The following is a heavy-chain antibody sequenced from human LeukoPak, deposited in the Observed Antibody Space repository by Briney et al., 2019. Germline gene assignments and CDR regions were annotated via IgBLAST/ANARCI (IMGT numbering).Heavy chain of an antibody. D-gene: IGHD6-19*01. CDR2: IYYTGST. J-gene: IGHJ4*02. Sequence: SETLSLTCGVSGGAITNYYWNWIRQAPGKGLEWLGYIYYTGSTTYNPSVKSRITISLDTSKKQISLKLRSVTAADTAVYYCASAGSSSGWYAYWGQGTLVTVSS. V-gene: IGHV4-59*01. CDR1: GGAITNYY. CDR3: ASAGSSSGWYAY.